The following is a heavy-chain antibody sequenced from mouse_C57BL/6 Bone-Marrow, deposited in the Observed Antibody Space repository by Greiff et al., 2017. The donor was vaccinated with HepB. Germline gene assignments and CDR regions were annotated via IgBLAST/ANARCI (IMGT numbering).Heavy chain of an antibody. J-gene: IGHJ1*03. V-gene: IGHV1-81*01. Sequence: QVQLQQSGAELARPGASVKLSCKASGSPFTSYGISWVKQRTGQGLEWIGEIYPRSGNTYYNEKFKGKATLTADKSSSTAYMELRSLPSEDSAVYFCARPYGSSYGYFDVWGTGTTVTVSS. CDR3: ARPYGSSYGYFDV. CDR2: IYPRSGNT. D-gene: IGHD1-1*01. CDR1: GSPFTSYG.